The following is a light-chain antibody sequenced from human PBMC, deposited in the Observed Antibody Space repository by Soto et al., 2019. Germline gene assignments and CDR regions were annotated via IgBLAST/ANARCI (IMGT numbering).Light chain of an antibody. CDR3: QYWNDYAWT. J-gene: IGKJ1*01. CDR2: KTS. V-gene: IGKV1-5*03. Sequence: DIHMTQSPSTLSASVGDRVTTTCRASQSISIWLAWYQQKPGKAPNLLIYKTSSLETGVPSRFSGSGSGTEFTLTISSLQPDDFATYYCQYWNDYAWTFGQGTKVEVK. CDR1: QSISIW.